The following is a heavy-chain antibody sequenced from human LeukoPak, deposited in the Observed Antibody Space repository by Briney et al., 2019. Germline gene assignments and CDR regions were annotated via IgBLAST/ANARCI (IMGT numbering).Heavy chain of an antibody. Sequence: ASVKVSCKASGYTFTSYGISWVRQAPGQGLEWMGWISAYNGNTNYAQKLQGRVTMTEDTSTDTAYMELSSLRSEDTAVYYCASGSAIFGVVSRGEFVYWGQGTLVTVSS. V-gene: IGHV1-18*01. J-gene: IGHJ4*02. CDR1: GYTFTSYG. CDR3: ASGSAIFGVVSRGEFVY. D-gene: IGHD3-3*01. CDR2: ISAYNGNT.